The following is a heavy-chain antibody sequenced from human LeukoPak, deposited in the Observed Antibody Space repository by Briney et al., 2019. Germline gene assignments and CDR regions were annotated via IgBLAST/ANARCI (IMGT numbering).Heavy chain of an antibody. CDR1: GFTFSTYE. CDR2: ISSSGSTI. J-gene: IGHJ6*02. Sequence: GGSLRLSCAASGFTFSTYEMNWVRQAPGKGLGWVSYISSSGSTIYYADSVKGRFTISRDNAKNSLYLQMNSLRAEDTAVYYCAREPASSLLNYYYYYYGMDVWGQGTTVTVSS. V-gene: IGHV3-48*03. CDR3: AREPASSLLNYYYYYYGMDV. D-gene: IGHD3-10*01.